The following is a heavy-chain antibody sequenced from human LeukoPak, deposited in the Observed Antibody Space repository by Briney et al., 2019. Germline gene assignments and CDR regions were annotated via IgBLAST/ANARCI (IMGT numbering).Heavy chain of an antibody. CDR1: GFTFSSYG. Sequence: GGSLRLSCAASGFTFSSYGMRWVRQAPGKGLEWVAVIWYDGSNKYYADSVKGRFTISRDNSKNTLYLQMNSLRAEDTAVYYCARDWYDILTGYYNDYFDYWGQGTLVTVSS. D-gene: IGHD3-9*01. J-gene: IGHJ4*02. CDR2: IWYDGSNK. V-gene: IGHV3-33*01. CDR3: ARDWYDILTGYYNDYFDY.